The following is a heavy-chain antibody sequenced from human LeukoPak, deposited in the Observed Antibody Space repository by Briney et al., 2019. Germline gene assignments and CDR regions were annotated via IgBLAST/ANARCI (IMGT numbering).Heavy chain of an antibody. CDR1: GFTFSSYA. CDR3: ARDTNHRGLWFGESPGWFDP. Sequence: GGSLRLSCAASGFTFSSYAMHWVRQAPGKGLEWVAVISYDGSNKYYADSVKGRFTISRDNAKNSLYLQMNSLRAEDTAVYYCARDTNHRGLWFGESPGWFDPWGQGTLVTVSS. D-gene: IGHD3-10*01. J-gene: IGHJ5*02. V-gene: IGHV3-30-3*01. CDR2: ISYDGSNK.